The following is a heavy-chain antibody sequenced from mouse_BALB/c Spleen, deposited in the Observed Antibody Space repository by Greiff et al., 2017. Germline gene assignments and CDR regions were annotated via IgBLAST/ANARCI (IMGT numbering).Heavy chain of an antibody. J-gene: IGHJ4*01. CDR3: TTYGNYRAMDY. CDR1: GYTFTSYY. D-gene: IGHD2-1*01. Sequence: VQLQQPGAELVKPGASVKLSCKASGYTFTSYYMYWVKQRPGQGLEWIGGINPSNGGTNFNEKFKSKATLTVDKSSSTAYMQLSSLTSEDSAVYYCTTYGNYRAMDYWGQGTSVTVSS. V-gene: IGHV1S81*02. CDR2: INPSNGGT.